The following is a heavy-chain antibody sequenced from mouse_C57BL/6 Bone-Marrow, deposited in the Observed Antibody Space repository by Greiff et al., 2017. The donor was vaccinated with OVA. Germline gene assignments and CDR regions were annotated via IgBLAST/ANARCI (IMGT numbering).Heavy chain of an antibody. CDR1: GYTFTSYW. V-gene: IGHV1-59*01. D-gene: IGHD1-1*02. CDR2: IDPSDSYT. Sequence: QVQLKQPGAELVRPGTSVKLSCKASGYTFTSYWMHWVKQRPGQGLEWIGVIDPSDSYTNYNQKFKGKATLTVDTSSSTAYMQLSSLTSEDSAVYYCAMDYVNVWGTGTTVTVSS. J-gene: IGHJ1*03. CDR3: AMDYVNV.